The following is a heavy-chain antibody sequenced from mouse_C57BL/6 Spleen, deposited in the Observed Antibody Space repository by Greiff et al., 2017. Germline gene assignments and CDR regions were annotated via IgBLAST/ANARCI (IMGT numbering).Heavy chain of an antibody. Sequence: EVKLMESGGDLVKPGGSLKLSCAASGFTFSSYGMSWVRQTPDKRLEWVATISSGGSYTYYPDSVKGRFTISRDNAKNTLYLQMSRLKSEDTAMYYCARQSIYYDDDVKGAMGDWGQGTSVTVSS. V-gene: IGHV5-6*01. D-gene: IGHD2-4*01. CDR2: ISSGGSYT. J-gene: IGHJ4*01. CDR3: ARQSIYYDDDVKGAMGD. CDR1: GFTFSSYG.